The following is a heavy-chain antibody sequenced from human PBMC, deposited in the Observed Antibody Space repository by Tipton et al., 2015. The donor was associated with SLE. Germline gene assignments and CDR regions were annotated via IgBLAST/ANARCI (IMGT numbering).Heavy chain of an antibody. CDR3: ARKTAYCSGADCYIDAFDI. CDR2: IYYGGTI. CDR1: VYSISSSHW. J-gene: IGHJ3*02. V-gene: IGHV4-28*02. D-gene: IGHD2-15*01. Sequence: TLSLTCNVSVYSISSSHWWGWIRQPPGKGLEWIGHIYYGGTIYYNPSLKSRVTMSIDTSKNQFSLKLSSVTDVDTAVYYCARKTAYCSGADCYIDAFDIWGQGTMVTVSA.